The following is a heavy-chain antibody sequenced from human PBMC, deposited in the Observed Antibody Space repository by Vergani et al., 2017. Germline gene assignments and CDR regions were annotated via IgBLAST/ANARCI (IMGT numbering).Heavy chain of an antibody. D-gene: IGHD3-10*01. J-gene: IGHJ4*02. V-gene: IGHV3-23*01. Sequence: EVQLLESGGGLVQPGGSLRLSCAASGFTFSSYAMSWVRQAPGKGLEWVSAISGSGGSTYYADSVKDRFTISRDNSKNTLYLQMNILRAEDTAVYYCAKYAFGELFSLDYWGQGTLVTVSS. CDR1: GFTFSSYA. CDR3: AKYAFGELFSLDY. CDR2: ISGSGGST.